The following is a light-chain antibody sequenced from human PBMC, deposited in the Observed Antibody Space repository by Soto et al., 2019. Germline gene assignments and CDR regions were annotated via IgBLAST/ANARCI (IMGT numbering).Light chain of an antibody. CDR2: DNN. CDR1: SSNIGNSY. V-gene: IGLV1-51*01. J-gene: IGLJ3*02. CDR3: GTWDSSLSAGV. Sequence: QSVLTQPPSVSAAPGPKVTISCSGSSSNIGNSYVSWYQQLPGTAPKLLIYDNNKRPSGIPDRFSGSKSGTSATLGITGFQTGDEADYYCGTWDSSLSAGVFGGGTKLTVL.